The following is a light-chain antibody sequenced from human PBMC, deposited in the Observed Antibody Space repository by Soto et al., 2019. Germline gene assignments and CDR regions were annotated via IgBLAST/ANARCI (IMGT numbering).Light chain of an antibody. CDR3: QQNYDWPEYT. J-gene: IGKJ2*01. CDR2: GAS. V-gene: IGKV3-15*01. CDR1: QSINTL. Sequence: TVMTQSPATLSVSPGERATLSCKSSQSINTLLAWYQQKPGQAPRLLIYGASTRATGVPGRFSGSGSGTEFTLTIDSLRSEDFAVYFCQQNYDWPEYTFGQGTKLEIK.